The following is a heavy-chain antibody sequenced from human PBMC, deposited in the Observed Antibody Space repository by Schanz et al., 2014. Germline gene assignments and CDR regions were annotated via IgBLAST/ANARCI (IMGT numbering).Heavy chain of an antibody. V-gene: IGHV3-48*01. CDR3: ARPALWFGDNCFDP. J-gene: IGHJ5*02. CDR1: GFTFSSYA. CDR2: IGSSSSRI. Sequence: EVQLLESGGGLVQPGGSLRLSCAASGFTFSSYAMSWVRQAPGKGLEWISYIGSSSSRIDHADSVKGRFTISRDNAKNSLYLQMNSLRAEDTAVYYCARPALWFGDNCFDPWGQGTLXTVSS. D-gene: IGHD3-10*01.